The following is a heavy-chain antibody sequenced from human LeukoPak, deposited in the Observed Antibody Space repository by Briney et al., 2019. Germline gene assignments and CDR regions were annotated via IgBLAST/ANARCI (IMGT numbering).Heavy chain of an antibody. CDR2: IYYSGST. Sequence: SETLSLTCTVSGGSISSSSYYWGWIRQPPGKGLEWIGSIYYSGSTYYNPSLKSRVTISVDTSKNQFSLKLSSVTAADTAVYYCARAARPMVRGAAWLDPWGQGTLVTVSS. D-gene: IGHD3-10*01. CDR1: GGSISSSSYY. V-gene: IGHV4-39*07. CDR3: ARAARPMVRGAAWLDP. J-gene: IGHJ5*02.